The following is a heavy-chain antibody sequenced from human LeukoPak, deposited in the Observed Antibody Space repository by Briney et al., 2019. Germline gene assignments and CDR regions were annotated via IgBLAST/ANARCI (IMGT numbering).Heavy chain of an antibody. V-gene: IGHV3-15*01. CDR3: TTEDIVLMVYASSTFDY. D-gene: IGHD2-8*01. J-gene: IGHJ4*02. CDR1: GFTFSNAW. Sequence: PGGSLRLSCAASGFTFSNAWMSWARQAPGKGLEWVGRIKSKTDGGTTDYAAPVKGRFTISRDDSKNTLYLQMNSLKTEDTAVYYCTTEDIVLMVYASSTFDYWGQGTLVTVSS. CDR2: IKSKTDGGTT.